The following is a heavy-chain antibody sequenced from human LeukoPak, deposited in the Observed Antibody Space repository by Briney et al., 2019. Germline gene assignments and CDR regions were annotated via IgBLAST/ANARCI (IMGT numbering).Heavy chain of an antibody. J-gene: IGHJ5*02. D-gene: IGHD3-16*01. V-gene: IGHV4-30-4*01. CDR2: IYYSGST. Sequence: SETLSLTCTVSGVSISSGDYYWSWIRQPPGKGLEWIGYIYYSGSTYYNPSLKSRVTISVDTSKNQFSLKLSSVTAADTAVYYCARSAVWENWFDPWGQGTLVTVSS. CDR1: GVSISSGDYY. CDR3: ARSAVWENWFDP.